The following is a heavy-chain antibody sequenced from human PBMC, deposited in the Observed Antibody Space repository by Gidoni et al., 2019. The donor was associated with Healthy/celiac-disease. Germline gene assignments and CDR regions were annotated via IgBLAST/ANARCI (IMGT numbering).Heavy chain of an antibody. J-gene: IGHJ1*01. CDR2: MSRSSSYK. V-gene: IGHV3-11*05. CDR1: GFPFSDYY. CDR3: ARVGGSYSTEYFQH. D-gene: IGHD1-26*01. Sequence: QVQLVESGVGLVTPGGSLRLSCAASGFPFSDYYMSWIRQAPGKGLEWVSYMSRSSSYKNYADSVKGRFTISRDNAKNSLYLQMNSLRAEDTAVYYCARVGGSYSTEYFQHWGQGTLVTVSS.